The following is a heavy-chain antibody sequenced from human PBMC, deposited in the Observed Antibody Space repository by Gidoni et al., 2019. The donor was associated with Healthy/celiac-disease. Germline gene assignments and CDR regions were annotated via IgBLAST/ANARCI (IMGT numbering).Heavy chain of an antibody. CDR1: GGSISSSSYY. Sequence: QLQLQESGPGLVKPSETLSLTCTVSGGSISSSSYYWGWIRQPPGKGLEWIGSIYYSGSTYYNPSLKSRVTISVDTSKNQFSLKLSSVTAADTAVYYCARHEWLVQPILGYWGQGTLVTVSS. J-gene: IGHJ4*02. D-gene: IGHD6-19*01. CDR2: IYYSGST. V-gene: IGHV4-39*01. CDR3: ARHEWLVQPILGY.